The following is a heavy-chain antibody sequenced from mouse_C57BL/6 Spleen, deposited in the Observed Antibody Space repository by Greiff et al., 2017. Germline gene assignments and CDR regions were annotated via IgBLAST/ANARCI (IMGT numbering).Heavy chain of an antibody. J-gene: IGHJ3*01. CDR2: IDPNSGGT. Sequence: QVQLQQPGAELVKPGASVKLSCKASGYTFTSYWMHWVKQRPGRGLEWIGRIDPNSGGTKYTEKFKSKATLTVDKPSSTAYMQLSSRTSEDSAVYYGARYGDGYFSWFAYWGQGTLVTVSA. CDR3: ARYGDGYFSWFAY. CDR1: GYTFTSYW. V-gene: IGHV1-72*01. D-gene: IGHD2-3*01.